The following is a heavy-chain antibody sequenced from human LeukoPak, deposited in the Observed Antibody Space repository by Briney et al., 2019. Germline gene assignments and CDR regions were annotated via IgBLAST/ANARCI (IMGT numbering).Heavy chain of an antibody. CDR3: AREWSSGWAEFDY. Sequence: SETLSLTCTVSGGSISSYYWNWIRQPPGKGLEWIGYIYYGGSTNYSPSFKGRVTISVDTSKNQFSLDLTSVTAADTAVYYCAREWSSGWAEFDYWGQGTLVTVSS. CDR2: IYYGGST. J-gene: IGHJ4*02. CDR1: GGSISSYY. V-gene: IGHV4-59*01. D-gene: IGHD6-25*01.